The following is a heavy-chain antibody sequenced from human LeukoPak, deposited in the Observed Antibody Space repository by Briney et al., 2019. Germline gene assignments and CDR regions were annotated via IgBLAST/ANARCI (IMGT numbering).Heavy chain of an antibody. J-gene: IGHJ6*02. CDR2: ISYDGSNK. CDR3: AKAEGGYYYFGMDV. CDR1: GFTFSSYG. D-gene: IGHD1-14*01. V-gene: IGHV3-30*18. Sequence: GGSLRLSCAASGFTFSSYGMHWVRQAPGKGLEWVAVISYDGSNKYYADSVQGRFTISRDNSKNTLYLQMNSLRAEDTAVYYCAKAEGGYYYFGMDVWGQGTTVTVSS.